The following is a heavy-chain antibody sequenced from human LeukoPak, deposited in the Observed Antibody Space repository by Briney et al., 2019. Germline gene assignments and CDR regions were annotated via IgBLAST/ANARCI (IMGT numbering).Heavy chain of an antibody. V-gene: IGHV3-23*01. CDR2: ISGSGCST. J-gene: IGHJ1*01. Sequence: GSLRLSCAASGFTFSSYAMSWVRQAPGKWLECVSAISGSGCSTYYADSVKGRFKISRDNSKNTLYLQMTRLRAEDTAVYYCANHPPRRFIAAAGLQHWGQGTLVTVSS. CDR3: ANHPPRRFIAAAGLQH. CDR1: GFTFSSYA. D-gene: IGHD6-13*01.